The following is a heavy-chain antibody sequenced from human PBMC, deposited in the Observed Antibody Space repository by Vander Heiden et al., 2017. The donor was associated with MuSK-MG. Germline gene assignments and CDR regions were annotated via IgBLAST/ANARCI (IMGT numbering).Heavy chain of an antibody. V-gene: IGHV3-30*18. CDR1: GFTFSSFA. D-gene: IGHD6-13*01. J-gene: IGHJ1*01. Sequence: QVQLVESGGGVVQPGRSLRLACAASGFTFSSFAIHWVRQAPGKGLEWVALISYDGSNKYYADSGKGRFTISRDNSKNTLYLQMNSLSSDDTAVYYCAKVVSSSSWYGYFQHWGQGTLVTVSS. CDR3: AKVVSSSSWYGYFQH. CDR2: ISYDGSNK.